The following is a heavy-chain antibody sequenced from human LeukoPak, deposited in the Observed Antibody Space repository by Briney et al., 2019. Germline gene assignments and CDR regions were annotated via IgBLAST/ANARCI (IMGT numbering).Heavy chain of an antibody. V-gene: IGHV5-51*01. CDR3: ARHYHYDILTGYTNWFDP. CDR1: GDSFTSYW. D-gene: IGHD3-9*01. CDR2: IYPGDSDT. Sequence: GESLKISCKGSGDSFTSYWIGWVRQMPGKGLEWMGIIYPGDSDTRYSPSFQGQVTISADKSISTAYLQWSSLKASDTAMYYCARHYHYDILTGYTNWFDPWGQGTLVTVSS. J-gene: IGHJ5*02.